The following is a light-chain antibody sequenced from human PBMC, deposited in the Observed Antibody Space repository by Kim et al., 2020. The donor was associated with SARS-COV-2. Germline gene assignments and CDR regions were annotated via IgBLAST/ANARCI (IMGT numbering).Light chain of an antibody. CDR3: CSYAGSRTPRV. J-gene: IGLJ3*02. V-gene: IGLV2-23*02. Sequence: QSALTQPASVSGSPGQSITISCTGTSSDVGTYNLVSWYQQHPGKAPKLMIYEVSKRPSGVSNRFSGSKSGNTASLTISGLQAEDEADYYCCSYAGSRTPRVFGGGTKVTVL. CDR1: SSDVGTYNL. CDR2: EVS.